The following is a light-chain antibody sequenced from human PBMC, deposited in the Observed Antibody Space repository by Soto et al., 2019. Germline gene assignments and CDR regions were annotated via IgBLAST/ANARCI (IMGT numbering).Light chain of an antibody. V-gene: IGLV2-14*01. CDR1: SSDVGTYKY. J-gene: IGLJ3*02. Sequence: QSALTQPASVSGSPGQSITISCTGTSSDVGTYKYVSWYQQYPGKAPKLIIYEVTNRPSGVSNRFSGSKSGNTVSLTISGLQAEDEADYYFSSYTGSRTWVFGGGTKLPVL. CDR2: EVT. CDR3: SSYTGSRTWV.